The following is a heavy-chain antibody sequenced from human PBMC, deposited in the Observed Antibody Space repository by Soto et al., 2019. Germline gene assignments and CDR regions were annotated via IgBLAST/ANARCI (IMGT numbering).Heavy chain of an antibody. J-gene: IGHJ2*01. Sequence: QDQLVQSGAEVKKPGSSVKVSCKAFGGPFSSHTFSWVRQAPGQGLEWMGRIIPALGTTTYAQKFQGRVTITADESVTTVYMVLNCLRTEDTAVYYCARPDFGDYWYFDLWGRGTLVTVSS. CDR2: IIPALGTT. CDR3: ARPDFGDYWYFDL. D-gene: IGHD4-17*01. V-gene: IGHV1-69*08. CDR1: GGPFSSHT.